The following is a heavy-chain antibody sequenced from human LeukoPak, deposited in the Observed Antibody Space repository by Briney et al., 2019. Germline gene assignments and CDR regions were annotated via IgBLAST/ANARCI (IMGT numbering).Heavy chain of an antibody. V-gene: IGHV1-58*01. CDR1: GFTFTSSA. CDR3: ARDIVVVVAAPPQPYYYYYGMDV. CDR2: IVVGSGNT. Sequence: SVKVSCKASGFTFTSSAVQWVRQARGQRLEWIGWIVVGSGNTNYAQKLQGSVTMTTDTSTSTAYMELRSLRSDDTAVYYCARDIVVVVAAPPQPYYYYYGMDVWGQGTTVTVSS. J-gene: IGHJ6*02. D-gene: IGHD2-15*01.